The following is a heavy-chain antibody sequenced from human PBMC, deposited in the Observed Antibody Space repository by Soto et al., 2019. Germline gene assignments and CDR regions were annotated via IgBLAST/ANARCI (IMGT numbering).Heavy chain of an antibody. Sequence: QVQLQEAGPGLVKPSETLSLTCTVSGDSISNYYWSWIRQAPGKGLEWIGFIYHSGNSNYNPSLKSRVTMSIDTSKSQFSLKLNSVTAADTAVYYCARDPGIASSGPFDYWGPGTLVTVSS. D-gene: IGHD6-13*01. CDR1: GDSISNYY. J-gene: IGHJ4*02. V-gene: IGHV4-59*01. CDR3: ARDPGIASSGPFDY. CDR2: IYHSGNS.